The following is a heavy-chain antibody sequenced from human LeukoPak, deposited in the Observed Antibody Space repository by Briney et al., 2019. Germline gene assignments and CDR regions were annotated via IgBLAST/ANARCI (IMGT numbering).Heavy chain of an antibody. V-gene: IGHV3-74*01. Sequence: GGSLRLSCAASGFTFNIYAMHWVRQPPGKGLVWVSRITSDGSGIGYADSVKGRFSTSRDNAKNTLYLQMNSLRAEDTAVYYCASGRLVGAPDYWGQGTLVTVSS. J-gene: IGHJ4*02. CDR2: ITSDGSGI. CDR1: GFTFNIYA. CDR3: ASGRLVGAPDY. D-gene: IGHD1-26*01.